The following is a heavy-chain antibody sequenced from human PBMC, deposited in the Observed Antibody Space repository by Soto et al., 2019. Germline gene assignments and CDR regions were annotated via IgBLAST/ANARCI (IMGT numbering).Heavy chain of an antibody. CDR3: ARLYDSSGYYYWYFDL. Sequence: ESLKISCKGSGYSFTSYWIGWVRQIPGKGLEWMGIIYPGDSDTRYSPSFQGQVTISADKSISTAYPQWSSLKASDTAMYYCARLYDSSGYYYWYFDLWGRGTLVTVSS. D-gene: IGHD3-22*01. CDR2: IYPGDSDT. V-gene: IGHV5-51*01. J-gene: IGHJ2*01. CDR1: GYSFTSYW.